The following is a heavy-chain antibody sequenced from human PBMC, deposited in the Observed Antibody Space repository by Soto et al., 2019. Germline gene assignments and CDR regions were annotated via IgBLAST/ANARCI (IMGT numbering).Heavy chain of an antibody. CDR1: GGSISSSSYY. CDR3: ARRITMIVVAYNWFDP. Sequence: SETLSLTCTVSGGSISSSSYYWGWIRQPPGKGLEWIGSIYYSGSTYYNPSLKSRVTISVDTSKNQFSLKLSSVTAADTAVYYCARRITMIVVAYNWFDPWGQGTLVTVSS. J-gene: IGHJ5*02. CDR2: IYYSGST. V-gene: IGHV4-39*01. D-gene: IGHD3-22*01.